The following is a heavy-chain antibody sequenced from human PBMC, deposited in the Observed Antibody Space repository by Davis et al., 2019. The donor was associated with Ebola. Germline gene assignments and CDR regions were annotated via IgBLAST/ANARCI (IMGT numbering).Heavy chain of an antibody. Sequence: SVKVSCKASGGTFSSYTISWVRQAPGQGLEWMGRIIPILGIANYAQKFQGRVTITADKSTSTAYMELSSLRSEDTAVYYCARDREVGSSWYSGWFDPWGQGTLVTVSS. CDR2: IIPILGIA. V-gene: IGHV1-69*04. CDR1: GGTFSSYT. D-gene: IGHD6-13*01. CDR3: ARDREVGSSWYSGWFDP. J-gene: IGHJ5*02.